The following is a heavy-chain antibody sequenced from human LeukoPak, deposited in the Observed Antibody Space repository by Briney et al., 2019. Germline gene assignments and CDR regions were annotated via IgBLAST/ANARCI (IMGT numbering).Heavy chain of an antibody. CDR3: ARTPDYYGSGTDAFDI. CDR1: GFTVSSNY. CDR2: IYSGGST. V-gene: IGHV3-66*01. J-gene: IGHJ3*02. Sequence: GGSLRLSCAASGFTVSSNYMNWVRQAPGKGLEWVSVIYSGGSTYYADSVKGRFTIARDNSKNTLYLQMNSLRAEDTAVYYCARTPDYYGSGTDAFDIWGQGTMVTVSS. D-gene: IGHD3-10*01.